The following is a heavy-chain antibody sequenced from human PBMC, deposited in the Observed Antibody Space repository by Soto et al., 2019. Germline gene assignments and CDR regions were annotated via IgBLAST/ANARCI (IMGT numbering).Heavy chain of an antibody. CDR1: GYSFTSYW. CDR2: IDPSDSYT. V-gene: IGHV5-10-1*01. Sequence: PGESLKISCKGSGYSFTSYWISWVRQMTGKGLEWMGRIDPSDSYTNYSPSFQGHVTISADKSISTAYLQWSSLKASDTAMYYCARVTSTVVTPGHDYWGQGTLVTVSS. CDR3: ARVTSTVVTPGHDY. D-gene: IGHD4-17*01. J-gene: IGHJ4*02.